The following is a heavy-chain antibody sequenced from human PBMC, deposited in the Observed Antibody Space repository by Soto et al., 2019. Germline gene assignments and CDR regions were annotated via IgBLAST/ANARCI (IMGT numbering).Heavy chain of an antibody. CDR3: ASLRYFDWLSGKYYYGMDV. J-gene: IGHJ6*02. Sequence: SVKVSCKASGGTFSSYAISWVRQAPGQGLEWMGGIIPIFGTANYAQKFQGRVTITADESTSTAYMELSSLRSEDTAVYYCASLRYFDWLSGKYYYGMDVWGQGTTVTV. CDR2: IIPIFGTA. D-gene: IGHD3-9*01. V-gene: IGHV1-69*13. CDR1: GGTFSSYA.